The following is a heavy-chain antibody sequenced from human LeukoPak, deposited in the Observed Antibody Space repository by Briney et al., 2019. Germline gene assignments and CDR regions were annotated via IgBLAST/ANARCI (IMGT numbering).Heavy chain of an antibody. CDR2: IYHSGST. Sequence: SETLSLTCAVSGYSISSGYYWGWIRQPPGKGLEWIGSIYHSGSTYYNPSLKSRVTVSVDTSKNQFSLKLSSVTAADTAVYYCAKIGYYYGPDYWGQGTLVTVSP. D-gene: IGHD3-10*01. CDR1: GYSISSGYY. CDR3: AKIGYYYGPDY. V-gene: IGHV4-38-2*01. J-gene: IGHJ4*02.